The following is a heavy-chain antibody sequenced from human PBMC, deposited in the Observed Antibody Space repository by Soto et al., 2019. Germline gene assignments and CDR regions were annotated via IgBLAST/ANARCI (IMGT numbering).Heavy chain of an antibody. D-gene: IGHD2-21*01. J-gene: IGHJ6*02. V-gene: IGHV3-48*03. CDR3: GRDRDELVGIFPYYYGMDV. CDR2: ISSSGRTT. Sequence: EVQLVESGGGLVQPGGSLRLSCAASGFTFSSYEMNWVRQAPGKGLEWVSYISSSGRTTYYADSVKGRFTISRDNAKNSLSLQMNSLRADDTAVYYCGRDRDELVGIFPYYYGMDVWGQGTTVTVSS. CDR1: GFTFSSYE.